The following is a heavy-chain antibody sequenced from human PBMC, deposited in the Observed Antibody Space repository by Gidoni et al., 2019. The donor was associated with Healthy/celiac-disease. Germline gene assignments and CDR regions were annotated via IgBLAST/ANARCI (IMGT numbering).Heavy chain of an antibody. Sequence: QVQLVESGGGWVKPGGSLRLSCAAPGLTSSDYYMSWIRQAPGKGLEWVSYISSSGSTMYYADSVKGRFTISRDNAKNSLYLQMNSLRAEDTAVYYCARENIVGATIGGYFDYWGQGTLVTVSS. CDR1: GLTSSDYY. J-gene: IGHJ4*02. V-gene: IGHV3-11*01. CDR2: ISSSGSTM. D-gene: IGHD1-26*01. CDR3: ARENIVGATIGGYFDY.